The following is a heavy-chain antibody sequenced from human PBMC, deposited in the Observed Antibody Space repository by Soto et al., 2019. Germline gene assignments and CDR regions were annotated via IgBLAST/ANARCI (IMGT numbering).Heavy chain of an antibody. Sequence: QLQLQESGSGLVKPSETLSLNCAVSGGSITSGGCSWGWLRQPPGQGLEWIGYMYHSGNTYYNPSLKGRVTISLGHSRNQFALRLNSVTAADTAVYFCAIRQYDVVAGSVLFDPWGQGTLVSVSS. J-gene: IGHJ5*02. D-gene: IGHD2-21*01. CDR3: AIRQYDVVAGSVLFDP. CDR2: MYHSGNT. CDR1: GGSITSGGCS. V-gene: IGHV4-30-2*01.